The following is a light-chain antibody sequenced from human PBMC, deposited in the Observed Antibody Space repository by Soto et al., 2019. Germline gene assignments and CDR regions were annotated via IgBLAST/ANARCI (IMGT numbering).Light chain of an antibody. CDR2: AAF. J-gene: IGKJ1*01. CDR3: QQYDTLPRT. Sequence: DIQMTQSPSSLSASVGDRVTITCRASRGINNYLSWFQQKPGKARKSLIYAAFSLHTGVPSKFSGNASGTDFTLTISSLQPEDFATYYCQQYDTLPRTFGQGTKVEIK. CDR1: RGINNY. V-gene: IGKV1-16*02.